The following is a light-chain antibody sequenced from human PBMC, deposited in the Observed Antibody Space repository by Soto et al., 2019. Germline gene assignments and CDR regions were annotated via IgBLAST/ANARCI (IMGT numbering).Light chain of an antibody. Sequence: DIVVTQSPLSLPVTPGEPASISCRSSQSLLHSNGYNYLDWYVQKPGQSPKLLIYLGSNRASGVPDRFSGSGSGTDFTLQISRVEAEDVGVYYCMQQLQTRTFGQGTKVEIK. CDR1: QSLLHSNGYNY. CDR2: LGS. J-gene: IGKJ1*01. CDR3: MQQLQTRT. V-gene: IGKV2-28*01.